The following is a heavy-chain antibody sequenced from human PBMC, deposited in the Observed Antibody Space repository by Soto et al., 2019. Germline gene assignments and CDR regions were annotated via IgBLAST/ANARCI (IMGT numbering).Heavy chain of an antibody. Sequence: QVQLQESGPGLVKPSQTLSLTCIVSGCSISSNDFYWSWIRQHPGKGLEWIGYIYYSGNTYYNPSLQSRVTLLVDTSKNQFSLKVSSVTAADTAVYYCARLSGSWQSWFDPWGKGTLVTVSS. CDR1: GCSISSNDFY. V-gene: IGHV4-31*03. CDR2: IYYSGNT. D-gene: IGHD6-13*01. CDR3: ARLSGSWQSWFDP. J-gene: IGHJ5*02.